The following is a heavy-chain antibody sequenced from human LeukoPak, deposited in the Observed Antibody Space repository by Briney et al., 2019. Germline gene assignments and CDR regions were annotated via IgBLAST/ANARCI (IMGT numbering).Heavy chain of an antibody. D-gene: IGHD4-23*01. Sequence: SETLSLTCTLSGDSISSSSYYWGWIRQPPGKGLEWIGCIYYSGSTYYNPSLKTRAPISVDPSKTQFSLKLTSVTATTTAVIYWARGGGPSNWFDPWGQGTLVTVSS. CDR2: IYYSGST. CDR1: GDSISSSSYY. J-gene: IGHJ5*02. CDR3: ARGGGPSNWFDP. V-gene: IGHV4-39*07.